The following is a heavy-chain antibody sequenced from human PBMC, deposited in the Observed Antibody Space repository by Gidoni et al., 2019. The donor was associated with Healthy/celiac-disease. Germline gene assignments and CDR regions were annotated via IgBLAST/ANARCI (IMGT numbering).Heavy chain of an antibody. Sequence: QVQLQESGPGLVKPSETLSLSCTVSGGSISSHYWRWIRQPPGKGLEWIGYIYYSESTNYNPSLKSRVTISVDTTKNQVSLKLSSVTAADTAVYYCARHGTTTYNWFDPWGQGTLVTVSS. CDR2: IYYSEST. CDR1: GGSISSHY. J-gene: IGHJ5*02. CDR3: ARHGTTTYNWFDP. D-gene: IGHD4-4*01. V-gene: IGHV4-59*08.